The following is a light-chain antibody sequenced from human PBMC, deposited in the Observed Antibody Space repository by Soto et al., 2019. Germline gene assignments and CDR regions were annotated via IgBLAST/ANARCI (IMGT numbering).Light chain of an antibody. CDR1: QTISSW. Sequence: DIQMTQSPSTLSGSVGDRVTITCRASQTISSWLAWYQQKPGKAPKLLIYKASTLKSGVPSRFSGSGSGTEFTLTISSLQPDDFETYYCEHYNSYSEAFGQWTKVDSK. J-gene: IGKJ1*01. V-gene: IGKV1-5*03. CDR3: EHYNSYSEA. CDR2: KAS.